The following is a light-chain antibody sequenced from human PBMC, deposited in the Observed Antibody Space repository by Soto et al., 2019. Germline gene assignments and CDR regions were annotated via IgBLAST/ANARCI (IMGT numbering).Light chain of an antibody. V-gene: IGKV1-9*01. CDR3: QQLNSYPLVT. CDR2: AAS. CDR1: QGISSY. Sequence: DIQLTQSPSFLSASVGDRVTITCRASQGISSYLAWYQQKPGKAPKFLIYAASTLQSGVPSRFSGSGSGTEFTLTISSLQPEAFATYYCQQLNSYPLVTFGPGTKVDIK. J-gene: IGKJ3*01.